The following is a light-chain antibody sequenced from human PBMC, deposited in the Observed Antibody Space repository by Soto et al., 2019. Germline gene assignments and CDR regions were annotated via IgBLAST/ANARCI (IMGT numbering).Light chain of an antibody. CDR1: SSDVGNYDY. V-gene: IGLV2-11*01. CDR2: DVI. CDR3: CSYAGIYIQYV. J-gene: IGLJ1*01. Sequence: QSVLTQPRSVSGSPGQSVTLSFTGTSSDVGNYDYVSWYQQHPGMAPKLIIYDVIKRPSGVPDRFSGSKSGNTASLTISGLQAEDEADYYCCSYAGIYIQYVFGTGTKLTVL.